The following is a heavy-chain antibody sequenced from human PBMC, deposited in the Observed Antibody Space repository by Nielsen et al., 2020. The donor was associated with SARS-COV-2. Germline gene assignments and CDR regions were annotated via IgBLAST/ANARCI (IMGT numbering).Heavy chain of an antibody. CDR1: GFTVSSNY. CDR2: IYSGGST. Sequence: GGSLRLSCAASGFTVSSNYMSWVRQAPGKGLEWVSVIYSGGSTYYADSVKGRFTISRDNSKNTLYLQMNSLRAEDTAVYYCAKLSWGIRRDYWGQGTLVTVSS. D-gene: IGHD2/OR15-2a*01. V-gene: IGHV3-53*01. CDR3: AKLSWGIRRDY. J-gene: IGHJ4*02.